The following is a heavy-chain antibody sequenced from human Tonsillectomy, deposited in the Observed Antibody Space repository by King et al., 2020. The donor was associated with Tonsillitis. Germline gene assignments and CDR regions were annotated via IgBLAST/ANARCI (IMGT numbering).Heavy chain of an antibody. J-gene: IGHJ4*02. Sequence: VQLVESGGGVVQPGRSLRLSCAASGFTFSSYGMHWVRQAPGKGLEWVAVISYDGSNKYYADSVKGRFTISRDNSKNTLYLQMNSLRAEDTAVYYCAKFYGSSGTPNDYWGQGTLVTVSS. CDR1: GFTFSSYG. D-gene: IGHD6-19*01. CDR2: ISYDGSNK. CDR3: AKFYGSSGTPNDY. V-gene: IGHV3-30*18.